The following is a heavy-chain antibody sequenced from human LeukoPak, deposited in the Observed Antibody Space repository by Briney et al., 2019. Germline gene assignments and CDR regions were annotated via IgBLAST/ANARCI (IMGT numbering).Heavy chain of an antibody. D-gene: IGHD3-22*01. CDR2: IYYSGST. CDR1: GGSISSSSYY. Sequence: PSETLSLTCTVSGGSISSSSYYWGWIRQPPGKGLEWIGSIYYSGSTYYNPSLKSRVTISVDTSKNQFSLKLSSVTAADTAVYYCASKDSSGYYYSDDWYFDLWGRGTLVTVSS. V-gene: IGHV4-39*07. J-gene: IGHJ2*01. CDR3: ASKDSSGYYYSDDWYFDL.